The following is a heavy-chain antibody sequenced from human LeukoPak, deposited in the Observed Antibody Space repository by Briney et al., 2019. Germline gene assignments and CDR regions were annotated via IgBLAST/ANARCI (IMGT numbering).Heavy chain of an antibody. Sequence: PGGSLRLSCAASGFIFSSYGMHWVRQAPGKGLEWVAVISYDGSNKYYADSVKGRFTISRDNSKNTLYLQMNSLRAEDTAVYYCAKDHSSGWETRLDYWGQGTLVTVSS. CDR2: ISYDGSNK. CDR3: AKDHSSGWETRLDY. CDR1: GFIFSSYG. V-gene: IGHV3-30*18. J-gene: IGHJ4*02. D-gene: IGHD6-19*01.